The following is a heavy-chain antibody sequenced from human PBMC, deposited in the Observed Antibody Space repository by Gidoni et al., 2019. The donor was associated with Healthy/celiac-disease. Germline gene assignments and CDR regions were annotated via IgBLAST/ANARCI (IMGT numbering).Heavy chain of an antibody. D-gene: IGHD5-12*01. CDR1: GYSFTSYW. V-gene: IGHV5-51*01. J-gene: IGHJ3*02. Sequence: EVQLVQSGAEVKKPGESRKISGKGSGYSFTSYWIGWVRQLPGKGLEWMGIIYPGDSDTRYSPSFQGQVTISADKSISTAYLQWSSLKASDTAMYYCARPRGDGYNADDAFDIWGQGTMVTVSS. CDR2: IYPGDSDT. CDR3: ARPRGDGYNADDAFDI.